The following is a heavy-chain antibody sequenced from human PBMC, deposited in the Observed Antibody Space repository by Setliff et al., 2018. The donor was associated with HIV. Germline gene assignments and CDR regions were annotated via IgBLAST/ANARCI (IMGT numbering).Heavy chain of an antibody. V-gene: IGHV4-4*07. CDR1: GGSFGDYH. D-gene: IGHD3-10*01. CDR2: IFRSGTT. CDR3: ARDRHYPGLGSYGP. J-gene: IGHJ5*02. Sequence: PSETLSLTCTISGGSFGDYHWSWIRQPAGRGLEWIGRIFRSGTTDYKFSLKSRVTISIDTSRNQFSLRLTSVTAEDTAVYYCARDRHYPGLGSYGPWGPGTLVTVSS.